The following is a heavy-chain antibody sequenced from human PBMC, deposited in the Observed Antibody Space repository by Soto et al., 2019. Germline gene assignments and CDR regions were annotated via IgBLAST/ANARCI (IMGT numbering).Heavy chain of an antibody. CDR1: GFTFSSYG. J-gene: IGHJ4*02. V-gene: IGHV3-30*18. CDR2: ISYDGSNK. CDR3: AKEKYPFVVVPAALCPFDY. D-gene: IGHD2-2*01. Sequence: GGSLRLSCAASGFTFSSYGMHWVRQAPGKGLEWVAVISYDGSNKYYADSVKGRFTISRDNSKNTLYLQMNSLRAEDTAVYYCAKEKYPFVVVPAALCPFDYWGQGTLFTVSS.